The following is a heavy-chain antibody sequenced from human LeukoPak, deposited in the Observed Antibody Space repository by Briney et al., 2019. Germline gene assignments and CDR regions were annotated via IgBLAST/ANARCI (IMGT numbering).Heavy chain of an antibody. V-gene: IGHV3-33*01. CDR2: IWYDGSNK. J-gene: IGHJ6*03. D-gene: IGHD2-2*01. Sequence: GGSLRLSCAASGFTFSSYGMHWVRQAPGKGLEWVAVIWYDGSNKYYADSVKGRFTISRDNSKNTLYLQMNSLRAEDTAVYYCARAAGPAASHYYYYSMDVSGTGTTVTVSS. CDR3: ARAAGPAASHYYYYSMDV. CDR1: GFTFSSYG.